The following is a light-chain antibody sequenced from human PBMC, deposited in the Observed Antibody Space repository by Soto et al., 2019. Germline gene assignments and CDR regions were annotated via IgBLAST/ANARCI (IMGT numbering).Light chain of an antibody. CDR2: GVS. J-gene: IGKJ2*01. CDR1: QSVSSSY. Sequence: EIVLTQSPGTLSLSPGERATLSCRASQSVSSSYLAWYQQKPGQAPRLLINGVSGRATGIPDRFSGSGSGTDLTLTISRLEPEDFAVYYCQQYGSSVMYTFGQGTKVEIK. CDR3: QQYGSSVMYT. V-gene: IGKV3-20*01.